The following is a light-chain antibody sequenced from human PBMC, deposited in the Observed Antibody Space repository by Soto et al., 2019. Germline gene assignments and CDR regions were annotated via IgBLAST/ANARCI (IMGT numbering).Light chain of an antibody. J-gene: IGKJ5*01. CDR2: GAS. CDR3: QHYVTSSIT. CDR1: QSVSSTS. V-gene: IGKV3-20*01. Sequence: EVVWTQSPGTLSLSPGERVTILCLASQSVSSTSLAWYQQKPGQTPRLLIYGASSRATGTSDRISGGGSGTHFTLTISRLEPEDFAVYYCQHYVTSSITFGQGTRLEIK.